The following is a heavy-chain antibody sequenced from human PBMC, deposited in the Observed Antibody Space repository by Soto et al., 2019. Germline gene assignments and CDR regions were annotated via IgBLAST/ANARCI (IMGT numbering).Heavy chain of an antibody. CDR2: IIPIFGTA. Sequence: SVKVSCKASGGTFSSYAISWVRQAPGQGLEWMGGIIPIFGTANYAQKFQGRVTITADESTSTAYMELSSLRSEDTAVYYCARDNGYKWTFDYWGQGTLVTVSS. CDR3: ARDNGYKWTFDY. D-gene: IGHD1-1*01. J-gene: IGHJ4*02. V-gene: IGHV1-69*13. CDR1: GGTFSSYA.